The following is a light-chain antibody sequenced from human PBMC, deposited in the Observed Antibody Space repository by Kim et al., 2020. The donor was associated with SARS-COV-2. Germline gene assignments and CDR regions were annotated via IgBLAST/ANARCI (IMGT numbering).Light chain of an antibody. V-gene: IGLV3-19*01. J-gene: IGLJ3*02. CDR1: SLRIYY. Sequence: SSELTQDPAVSVALGQTVRITCQGDSLRIYYASWYQQKPGQAPRLVIYGQNNRPSGIPDRFSGSRSGDTSYLTITGTQAEDEADYYCHSPDTSRNQWMFG. CDR3: HSPDTSRNQWM. CDR2: GQN.